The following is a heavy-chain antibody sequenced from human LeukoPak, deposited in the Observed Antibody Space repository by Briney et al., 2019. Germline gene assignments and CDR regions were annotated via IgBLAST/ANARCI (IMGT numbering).Heavy chain of an antibody. CDR2: INPNSGGT. CDR1: GYTFTGYC. J-gene: IGHJ3*02. D-gene: IGHD5-18*01. V-gene: IGHV1-2*02. Sequence: ASVKVSCKASGYTFTGYCMHWVRQAPGQGLEWMGWINPNSGGTNYAQKFQGRVTMTRDTSISTAYMELSRLRSDDTAVYYCARDPPKYVDTAMSDAFDIWGQGTMVTVSS. CDR3: ARDPPKYVDTAMSDAFDI.